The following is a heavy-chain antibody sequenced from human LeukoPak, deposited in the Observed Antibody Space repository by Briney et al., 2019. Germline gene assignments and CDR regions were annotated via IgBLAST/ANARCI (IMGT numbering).Heavy chain of an antibody. D-gene: IGHD3-22*01. V-gene: IGHV4-30-4*01. J-gene: IGHJ4*02. Sequence: PSQTLSLTCTVSGGSISSGDYYWSWIRQPPGKGLEWIGYIYYSGSTYYNPSLKSRVTISVDTSKNQFSLKLSSVTAADTAVYYCARDAPYDDSSGYYYVGLFDYWGQGTLVTVSS. CDR3: ARDAPYDDSSGYYYVGLFDY. CDR2: IYYSGST. CDR1: GGSISSGDYY.